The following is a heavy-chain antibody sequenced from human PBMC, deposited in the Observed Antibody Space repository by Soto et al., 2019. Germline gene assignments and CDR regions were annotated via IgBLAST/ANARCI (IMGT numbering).Heavy chain of an antibody. D-gene: IGHD3-3*01. CDR2: ISAYNGNT. V-gene: IGHV1-18*04. J-gene: IGHJ6*02. CDR1: GYTFTSYG. CDR3: ARTYYDFWSGYGMDV. Sequence: ASVKVSCKASGYTFTSYGISWVRQAPGQGLEWMGWISAYNGNTNYAQKLQGRVTMTTDTSTSTAYMELRSLRSGDTAVYYCARTYYDFWSGYGMDVWGQGTTVTVSS.